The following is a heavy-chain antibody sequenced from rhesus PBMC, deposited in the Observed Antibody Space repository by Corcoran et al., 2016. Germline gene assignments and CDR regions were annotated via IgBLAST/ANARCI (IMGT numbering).Heavy chain of an antibody. CDR2: VKSRANPCET. J-gene: IGHJ4*01. CDR1: GFTFSSSA. Sequence: EVQLVESGGGLVQPGGSLRLSCAASGFTFSSSAMPWVRQGAGKGMEWGGRVKSRANPCETTYGASVKGRFHMAIDDAENTAYLQMTSLKAEDTAVYYCSRTWPLGYWGQGVLVTVSS. V-gene: IGHV3-118*01. D-gene: IGHD1-38*01. CDR3: SRTWPLGY.